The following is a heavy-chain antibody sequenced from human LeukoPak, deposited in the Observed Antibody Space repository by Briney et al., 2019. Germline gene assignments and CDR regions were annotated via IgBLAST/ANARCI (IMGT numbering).Heavy chain of an antibody. CDR2: INPNSGGT. V-gene: IGHV1-2*02. Sequence: GASVKVSCKASGYTFTGYYMHWVRQAPGQGLEWMGWINPNSGGTNYAQKFQGRVTMTRDTSISTAYMELSSLRSDDTAVYYCARGVVAGTHDAFDIWGQGTMVTVSS. CDR1: GYTFTGYY. CDR3: ARGVVAGTHDAFDI. D-gene: IGHD6-19*01. J-gene: IGHJ3*02.